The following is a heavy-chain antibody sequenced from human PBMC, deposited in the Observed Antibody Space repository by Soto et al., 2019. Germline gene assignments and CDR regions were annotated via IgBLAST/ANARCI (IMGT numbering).Heavy chain of an antibody. CDR3: ARAPLWFGDHSWFDP. J-gene: IGHJ5*02. Sequence: QVPLVQSGAEVKKRGASVKVSCKASGYTFTSYGISWVRQAPGQGLEWMGWISAYNGNTNYAQKLQGRVTMTTDTSTSTAYMELRSLRSDDTAVYYCARAPLWFGDHSWFDPWGQGTLVTVSS. D-gene: IGHD3-10*01. CDR1: GYTFTSYG. V-gene: IGHV1-18*04. CDR2: ISAYNGNT.